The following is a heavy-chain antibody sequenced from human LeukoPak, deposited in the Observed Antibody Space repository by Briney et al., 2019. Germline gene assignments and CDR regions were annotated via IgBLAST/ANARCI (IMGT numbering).Heavy chain of an antibody. J-gene: IGHJ4*02. Sequence: SETLSLTCAVYGGSFSGYYWSWIRQPPGKGLEWIGEINHRGSTNYNPSLKSRVTISVDTSKNQFSLKLSSVTAADTAVYYCARATDYGGNPGGFDYWGQGTLVTVSS. CDR1: GGSFSGYY. D-gene: IGHD4-23*01. V-gene: IGHV4-34*01. CDR3: ARATDYGGNPGGFDY. CDR2: INHRGST.